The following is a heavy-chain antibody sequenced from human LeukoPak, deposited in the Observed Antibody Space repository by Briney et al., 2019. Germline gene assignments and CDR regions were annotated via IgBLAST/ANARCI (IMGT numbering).Heavy chain of an antibody. V-gene: IGHV1-69*13. Sequence: SVKVSCKASGGTFSSYAISWVRQAPGQGLEWMGGIIPIFGTVNYAQKFQGRVTITADESTSSAYMELSSLRSQDTAVYYCARIFGSSSSFDYWGQGTLVTVSS. CDR2: IIPIFGTV. J-gene: IGHJ4*02. D-gene: IGHD6-6*01. CDR1: GGTFSSYA. CDR3: ARIFGSSSSFDY.